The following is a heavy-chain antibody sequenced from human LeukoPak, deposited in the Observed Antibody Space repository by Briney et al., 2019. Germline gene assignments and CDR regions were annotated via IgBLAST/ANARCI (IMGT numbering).Heavy chain of an antibody. V-gene: IGHV3-33*06. CDR1: GFTFSSYG. J-gene: IGHJ6*02. CDR3: AKDAHCSSTSCPTYYYYYGMDV. D-gene: IGHD2-2*01. CDR2: MWYDGTNN. Sequence: GGSLRLSCAASGFTFSSYGMHWVRQAPAKGREWVALMWYDGTNNHYAACVQGQFTISKDNSKNSLYLQMNSLRAEDTAVYYCAKDAHCSSTSCPTYYYYYGMDVWGQGTTVTVSS.